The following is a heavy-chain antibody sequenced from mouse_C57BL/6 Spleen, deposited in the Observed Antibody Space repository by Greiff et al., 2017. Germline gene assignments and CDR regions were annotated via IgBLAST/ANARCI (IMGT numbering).Heavy chain of an antibody. V-gene: IGHV2-6-1*01. J-gene: IGHJ4*01. CDR3: ARQMSDGYAMDY. CDR2: IWSDGST. CDR1: GFSLTSYG. Sequence: VQLVESGPGLVAPSQSLSITCTASGFSLTSYGVHWVRQTPGKGLEWLVVIWSDGSTTYNSALKSRLSISKDNSKSQVSLKMNSLQTDDTAMYYCARQMSDGYAMDYWGQGTSVTVSS.